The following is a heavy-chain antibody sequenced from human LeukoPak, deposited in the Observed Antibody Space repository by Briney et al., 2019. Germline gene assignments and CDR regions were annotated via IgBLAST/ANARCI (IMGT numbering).Heavy chain of an antibody. D-gene: IGHD3-10*01. CDR1: GGSISSHY. CDR3: ARSYYYGFWFDP. J-gene: IGHJ5*02. CDR2: IYYSGST. Sequence: PSETLSLTCTVSGGSISSHYWSWIRQPPGKGLEWIGYIYYSGSTNYNPSLKSRVTISVDTSKNQFSLKLSSVTAADTAVYYCARSYYYGFWFDPWGQGTLVTVSS. V-gene: IGHV4-59*11.